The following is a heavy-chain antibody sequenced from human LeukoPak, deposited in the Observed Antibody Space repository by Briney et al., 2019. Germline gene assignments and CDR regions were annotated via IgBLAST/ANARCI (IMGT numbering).Heavy chain of an antibody. Sequence: GSLRLSCAASGFTVSSNYMSWVRQAPGKGLEWVSAISGSGGSTYYADSVKGRFTISRDNSKNTLYLQMNSLRAEDTAVYYCAKVHGSGSYYALYYYGMDVWGQGTTVTVSS. V-gene: IGHV3-23*01. CDR1: GFTVSSNY. CDR2: ISGSGGST. J-gene: IGHJ6*02. CDR3: AKVHGSGSYYALYYYGMDV. D-gene: IGHD3-10*01.